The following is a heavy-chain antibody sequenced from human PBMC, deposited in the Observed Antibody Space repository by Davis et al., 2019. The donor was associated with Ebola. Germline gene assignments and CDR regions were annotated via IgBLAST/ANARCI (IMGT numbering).Heavy chain of an antibody. D-gene: IGHD6-6*01. CDR3: ARVTLADVPVPD. Sequence: GESLKISCAASGFTLSDYNMNWFRQAPGKGLEWVSYLSSSRSLIRYADSVQGRFTLSRDDAKNSLYLQMNSLRDEDTAFYYCARVTLADVPVPDWGQGTLVTVSS. J-gene: IGHJ4*02. CDR1: GFTLSDYN. CDR2: LSSSRSLI. V-gene: IGHV3-48*02.